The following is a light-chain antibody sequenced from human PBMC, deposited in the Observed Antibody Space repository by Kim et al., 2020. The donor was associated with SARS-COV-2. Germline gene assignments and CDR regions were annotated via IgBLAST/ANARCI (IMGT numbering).Light chain of an antibody. CDR3: QKYYNDPS. V-gene: IGKV1-27*01. CDR2: AAS. J-gene: IGKJ1*01. Sequence: DGQMTQSPSSLSASVGDRVTIACRASQDISNYLAWYQQKPGKVPKLLIYAASTLQSGVPSRFSGTGSGTDFTLTISSLQPEDVATYYCQKYYNDPSFGQGTRVEIK. CDR1: QDISNY.